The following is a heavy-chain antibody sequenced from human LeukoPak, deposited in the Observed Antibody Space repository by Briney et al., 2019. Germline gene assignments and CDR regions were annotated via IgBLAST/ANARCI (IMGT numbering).Heavy chain of an antibody. Sequence: PSETLSLTCTVSGGSISSSSYYWGWIRQPPGKGLEWIGSIYYSGRTYYNPSLKSRVTMSVDTSKNQFSLRLSSVNAADTAVYYCARDILATSIAAPYYWGQGTLVTVSS. CDR2: IYYSGRT. CDR1: GGSISSSSYY. J-gene: IGHJ4*02. CDR3: ARDILATSIAAPYY. V-gene: IGHV4-39*07. D-gene: IGHD6-13*01.